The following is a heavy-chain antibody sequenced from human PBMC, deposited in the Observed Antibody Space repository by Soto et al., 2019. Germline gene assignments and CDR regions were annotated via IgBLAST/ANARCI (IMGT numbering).Heavy chain of an antibody. J-gene: IGHJ3*02. Sequence: PGGSLRLSCAASGFTFSSYSMNWVRQAPGKGLEWVSSISSSSSYIYYADSVKGRFTISRDNTKNSLYLQMNSLRAEDTAVYYCARDPCSGGSCYSSPAFDIWGQGTMVTVSS. V-gene: IGHV3-21*01. CDR1: GFTFSSYS. CDR3: ARDPCSGGSCYSSPAFDI. D-gene: IGHD2-15*01. CDR2: ISSSSSYI.